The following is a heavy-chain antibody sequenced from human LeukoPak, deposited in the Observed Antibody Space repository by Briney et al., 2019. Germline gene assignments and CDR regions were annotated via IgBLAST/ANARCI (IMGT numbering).Heavy chain of an antibody. CDR3: ARGPLDNSLHDY. CDR1: GFTFSSYE. V-gene: IGHV3-48*03. D-gene: IGHD2/OR15-2a*01. J-gene: IGHJ4*02. CDR2: ISGSGTTI. Sequence: GGSLRLSCAASGFTFSSYEMNWVRQAPGKGLEWVSYISGSGTTIYYADSVKGRFTISRDNAKNSLYLQMNSLRVEDTSVYYCARGPLDNSLHDYWGQGTLVTVSS.